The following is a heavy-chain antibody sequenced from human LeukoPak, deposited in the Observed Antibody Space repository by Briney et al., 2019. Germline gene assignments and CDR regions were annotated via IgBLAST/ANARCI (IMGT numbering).Heavy chain of an antibody. CDR3: ARTGGRPALWFGELRPWAYYYYGMDV. J-gene: IGHJ6*02. CDR2: IYYTGST. D-gene: IGHD3-10*01. Sequence: PSQTLSLTCTVSGGSISGGDYYWSWIRQPPGKGLEWIGYIYYTGSTYYSPSLKSRITISVDTSKTQFSLKLSSVTAADTAVYYCARTGGRPALWFGELRPWAYYYYGMDVWGQGTTVTVSS. CDR1: GGSISGGDYY. V-gene: IGHV4-30-4*01.